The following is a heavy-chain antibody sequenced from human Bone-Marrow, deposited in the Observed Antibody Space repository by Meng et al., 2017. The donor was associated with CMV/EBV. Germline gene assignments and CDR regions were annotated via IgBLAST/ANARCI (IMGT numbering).Heavy chain of an antibody. CDR3: AKGGSSNWEIDY. J-gene: IGHJ4*02. Sequence: GESLKISCAASGFTFSNYAMSWVRQAPGKGLEWVSLIYSGAGSTLYADSVEGRFTISRENSKNTLYLQMNSPRAEDTAVYYCAKGGSSNWEIDYWGQGTLVTVSS. V-gene: IGHV3-23*03. D-gene: IGHD1-26*01. CDR1: GFTFSNYA. CDR2: IYSGAGST.